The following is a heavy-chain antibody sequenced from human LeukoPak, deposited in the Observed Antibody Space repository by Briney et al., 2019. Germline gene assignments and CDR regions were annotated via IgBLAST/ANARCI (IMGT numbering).Heavy chain of an antibody. CDR1: GGSISSGGYY. CDR3: ARVVRCSGGSCYPQIDY. V-gene: IGHV4-31*03. D-gene: IGHD2-15*01. CDR2: IYYSGST. Sequence: SETLSLTCTVSGGSISSGGYYWSWIRQHPGKGLEWIGYIYYSGSTYYNPSLKSRVTISVDTSKNQFSLKLSSVTAADTAVYYCARVVRCSGGSCYPQIDYWGQGTLVTVSS. J-gene: IGHJ4*02.